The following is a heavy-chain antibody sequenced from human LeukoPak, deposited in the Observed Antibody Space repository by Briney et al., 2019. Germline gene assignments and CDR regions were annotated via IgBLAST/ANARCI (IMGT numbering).Heavy chain of an antibody. J-gene: IGHJ4*02. D-gene: IGHD3-9*01. Sequence: GGSLRLSCAASGFTFDDYAMHWVRQAPGKGLEWVSGISWNSGSIGYADSVKGRFTISRDNAKNSLCLQMNSLRAEDTALYYCAKDENYDILTGSFDYWGQGTLVTVSS. CDR3: AKDENYDILTGSFDY. V-gene: IGHV3-9*01. CDR2: ISWNSGSI. CDR1: GFTFDDYA.